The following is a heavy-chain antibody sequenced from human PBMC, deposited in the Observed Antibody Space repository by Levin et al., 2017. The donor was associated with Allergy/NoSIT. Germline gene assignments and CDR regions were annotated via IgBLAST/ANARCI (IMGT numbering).Heavy chain of an antibody. V-gene: IGHV3-30-3*01. CDR2: ISDDGSNN. D-gene: IGHD1-1*01. CDR3: ARGIWNRDYYVDV. J-gene: IGHJ6*03. CDR1: GFTFSKYT. Sequence: LSLTCAASGFTFSKYTMHWVRQAPGKGLGWVALISDDGSNNYYADSVKGRFTISRDNSKNTLFLQMSSLSIVDTAVYYCARGIWNRDYYVDVWGKGTTVTVA.